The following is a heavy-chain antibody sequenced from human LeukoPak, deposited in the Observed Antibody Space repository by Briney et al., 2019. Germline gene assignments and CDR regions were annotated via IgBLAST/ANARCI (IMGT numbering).Heavy chain of an antibody. CDR2: MNHYSGDR. J-gene: IGHJ4*02. D-gene: IGHD4-17*01. V-gene: IGHV1-8*03. Sequence: ASVKVSCKTSGYTFTSYHINWVRQATGQGLEWMGWMNHYSGDRGYAQKFQGRVSITSDTSISTAYMELSSLRSEDTAVHFCARTTSLTASGYDYWGQGTLVTVSS. CDR1: GYTFTSYH. CDR3: ARTTSLTASGYDY.